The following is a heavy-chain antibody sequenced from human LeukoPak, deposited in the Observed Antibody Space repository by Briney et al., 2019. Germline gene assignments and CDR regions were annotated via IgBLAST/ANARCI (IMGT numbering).Heavy chain of an antibody. J-gene: IGHJ4*02. CDR2: ISGSGGST. CDR1: GFTFSSYA. CDR3: AKDPRVRFLEWEGTDY. Sequence: PGGSLRLSCAASGFTFSSYAMSWVRQAPGKGLEWVLAISGSGGSTYYADSVKGRFTISRDNSKNTLYLQMNSLRAEDTAVYYCAKDPRVRFLEWEGTDYWGQGMLVTVSS. V-gene: IGHV3-23*01. D-gene: IGHD3-3*01.